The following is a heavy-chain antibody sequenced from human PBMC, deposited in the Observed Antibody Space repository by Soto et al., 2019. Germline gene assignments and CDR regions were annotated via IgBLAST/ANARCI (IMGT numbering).Heavy chain of an antibody. CDR3: ARGFAKQWLYGMDV. D-gene: IGHD3-22*01. J-gene: IGHJ6*02. CDR1: GYTFTSYA. V-gene: IGHV1-3*01. CDR2: INAGNGNT. Sequence: QVQLVQSGAEVKKPGASVKVSCKASGYTFTSYAMHWVRQAPGQRLEGMGWINAGNGNTKYSQKFQGRVTITRDTSASTAYMELSSLRSEDTAVYYCARGFAKQWLYGMDVWGQGTTVTVSS.